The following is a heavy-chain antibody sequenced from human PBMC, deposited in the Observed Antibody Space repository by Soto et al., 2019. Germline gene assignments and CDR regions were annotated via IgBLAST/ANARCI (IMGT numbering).Heavy chain of an antibody. Sequence: SETLSLTCTVSGGSISNYYWSWIRQSPGRGLDWIGNIHYSGYTTYNPSLKSRVSISIDTSKNQLSLALNSVTAVDSAVYYCARGTYDASGYYSLYFEFWGQVALVPVAS. D-gene: IGHD3-22*01. CDR3: ARGTYDASGYYSLYFEF. CDR1: GGSISNYY. CDR2: IHYSGYT. J-gene: IGHJ4*02. V-gene: IGHV4-59*01.